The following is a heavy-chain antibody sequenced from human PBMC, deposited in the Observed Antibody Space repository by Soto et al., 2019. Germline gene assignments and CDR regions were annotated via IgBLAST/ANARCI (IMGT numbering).Heavy chain of an antibody. J-gene: IGHJ4*02. CDR3: ASSSSWFPYFDS. V-gene: IGHV5-10-1*01. Sequence: PGESLKISCKGSGYSFTSYWISWVRQMPGKGLEWMGRIDPSDSYTNYSPSFQGHVTISADKSISTAYLQWSSLKASDTAMYYCASSSSWFPYFDSWGRGTLVTVSS. D-gene: IGHD6-13*01. CDR1: GYSFTSYW. CDR2: IDPSDSYT.